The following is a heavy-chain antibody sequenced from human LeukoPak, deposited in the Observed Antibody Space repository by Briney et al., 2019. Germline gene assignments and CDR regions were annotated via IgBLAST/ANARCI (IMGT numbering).Heavy chain of an antibody. CDR3: VRDGGVSGYDLLDY. Sequence: SGGSLTLSCAASGFTFSSYWMHWVRQAPGKGLVWVSRINSDGSSTSYADSVKGRFTISRDNAKNSLSLQMDSLRAEDTAVYYCVRDGGVSGYDLLDYWGQGTLVTVSS. J-gene: IGHJ4*02. CDR1: GFTFSSYW. D-gene: IGHD5-12*01. V-gene: IGHV3-74*01. CDR2: INSDGSST.